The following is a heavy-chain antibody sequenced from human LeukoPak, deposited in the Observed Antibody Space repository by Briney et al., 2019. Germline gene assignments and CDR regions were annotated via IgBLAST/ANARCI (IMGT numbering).Heavy chain of an antibody. CDR1: GYTFTVYY. D-gene: IGHD2-2*01. CDR3: ARVKTPIVVVPAAIAFDY. CDR2: INPNSGGT. J-gene: IGHJ4*02. V-gene: IGHV1-2*02. Sequence: ASVKVSCKASGYTFTVYYMHWVRQAPGQGLEWMGWINPNSGGTNYAQKFQGRVTMTRDTSISTAYMELSRLRSDDTAVYYCARVKTPIVVVPAAIAFDYWRQGTLVTVSS.